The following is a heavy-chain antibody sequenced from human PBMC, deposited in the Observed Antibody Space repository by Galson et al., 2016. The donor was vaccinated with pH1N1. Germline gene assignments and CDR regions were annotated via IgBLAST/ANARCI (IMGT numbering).Heavy chain of an antibody. J-gene: IGHJ6*02. D-gene: IGHD3-22*01. Sequence: SLRLSCAASGFTFSSYEMNWVRQAPGKGLEWVSYIGSSGTTIYSADSVKGRFTISRDNAKNSLSLQMNSLRAEDTAVYYCARVDMILAEEYGMDVWGQGTTVTVSS. CDR2: IGSSGTTI. CDR1: GFTFSSYE. CDR3: ARVDMILAEEYGMDV. V-gene: IGHV3-48*03.